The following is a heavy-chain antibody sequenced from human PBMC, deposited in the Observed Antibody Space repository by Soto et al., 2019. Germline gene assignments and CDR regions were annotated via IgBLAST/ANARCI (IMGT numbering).Heavy chain of an antibody. CDR1: CGPVCSRSYW. V-gene: IGHV4-61*01. J-gene: IGHJ4*02. Sequence: SETLSLTCTVSCGPVCSRSYWWTWIRQSPGRGLEWIGSLYYSGSTKYNPSLKSRVSTSVDTSKSQFSLTLTSVTAADTAVYYCARDQRDDYAWGPKGVFDQWGPGTLVTVSS. CDR2: LYYSGST. D-gene: IGHD3-16*01. CDR3: ARDQRDDYAWGPKGVFDQ.